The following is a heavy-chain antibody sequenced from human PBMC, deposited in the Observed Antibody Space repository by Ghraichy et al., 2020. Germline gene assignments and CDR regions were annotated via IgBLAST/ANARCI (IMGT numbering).Heavy chain of an antibody. D-gene: IGHD5-24*01. V-gene: IGHV4-59*01. CDR3: ARDGGYNSFDY. CDR2: IDYSGST. Sequence: SETLSLTCTVSGGSSSSYYWSWIRQPPGKGLEWIGYIDYSGSTNYNPYLKSRVTISVDRSKKQFSLKLSSVTAADTAIYYCARDGGYNSFDYWGQGTLVTVSS. J-gene: IGHJ4*02. CDR1: GGSSSSYY.